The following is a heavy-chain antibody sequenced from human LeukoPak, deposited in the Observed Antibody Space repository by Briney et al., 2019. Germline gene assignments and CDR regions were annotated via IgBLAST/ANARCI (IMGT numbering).Heavy chain of an antibody. CDR1: GFTFSNYA. J-gene: IGHJ4*02. D-gene: IGHD3-10*01. Sequence: GGSLRLSCAVSGFTFSNYAMSWVRQAPGKGLKWVSGISASGGITSYVDSVKGRFTISRDNSKNTLDLQMNSLRVEDTAVYYCAKDVSYASGAYQGYFGYWGQGTLVTVSS. CDR3: AKDVSYASGAYQGYFGY. CDR2: ISASGGIT. V-gene: IGHV3-23*01.